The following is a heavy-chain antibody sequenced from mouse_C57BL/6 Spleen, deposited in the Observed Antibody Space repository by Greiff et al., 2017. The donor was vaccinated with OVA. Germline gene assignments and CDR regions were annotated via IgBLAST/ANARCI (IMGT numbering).Heavy chain of an antibody. Sequence: QVQLKQSGAELVKPGASVKLSCKASGYTFTSYWMHWVKQRPGQGLEWIGMIHPNSGSTNYNEKFKSKATLTVDKSSSTAYMQLSSLTSEDSAVYYCASPITTVVAGDYWGQGTTLTVSS. J-gene: IGHJ2*01. CDR1: GYTFTSYW. V-gene: IGHV1-64*01. D-gene: IGHD1-1*01. CDR3: ASPITTVVAGDY. CDR2: IHPNSGST.